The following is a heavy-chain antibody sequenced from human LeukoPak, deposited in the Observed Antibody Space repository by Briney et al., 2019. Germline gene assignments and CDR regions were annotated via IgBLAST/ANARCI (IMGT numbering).Heavy chain of an antibody. CDR3: ARGRGESSSWYEDY. J-gene: IGHJ4*02. V-gene: IGHV3-74*01. D-gene: IGHD6-13*01. CDR2: INSDGSST. Sequence: GSLRLSCAASGFTFSSYWMHWVRQAPGKGLVWVSRINSDGSSTTYADSVKGRFTISRDNAKNTLYLQMNSLRAEDTAIYYCARGRGESSSWYEDYWGQGTLVTVSS. CDR1: GFTFSSYW.